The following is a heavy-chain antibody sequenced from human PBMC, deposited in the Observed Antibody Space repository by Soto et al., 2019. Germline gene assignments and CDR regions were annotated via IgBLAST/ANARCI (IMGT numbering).Heavy chain of an antibody. J-gene: IGHJ6*02. CDR3: ARDSPIQDYYDSSGYPGGMDV. Sequence: SETLSLTCTVSGGSISSGGYYWSWIRQHPGKGLEWIGYIYYSGSTYYNPSLKSRVTISVDTSKNQFSLKLSSVTAADTAVYYCARDSPIQDYYDSSGYPGGMDVWGQGTTVTVSS. V-gene: IGHV4-31*03. CDR1: GGSISSGGYY. D-gene: IGHD3-22*01. CDR2: IYYSGST.